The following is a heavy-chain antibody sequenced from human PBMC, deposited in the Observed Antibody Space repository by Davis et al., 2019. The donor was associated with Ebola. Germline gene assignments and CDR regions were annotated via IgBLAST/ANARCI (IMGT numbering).Heavy chain of an antibody. CDR2: IRSKANSYAT. CDR3: ARTIHRGFLEWFNYYGMDV. J-gene: IGHJ6*02. V-gene: IGHV3-73*01. Sequence: GESLKISCAASGFTFSGSAMHWVRQASGKGLEWVGRIRSKANSYATAYAASVKGRFTISRDNSKNTLYLQMNSLRAEDTAVYYCARTIHRGFLEWFNYYGMDVWGQGTTVTVSS. CDR1: GFTFSGSA. D-gene: IGHD3-3*01.